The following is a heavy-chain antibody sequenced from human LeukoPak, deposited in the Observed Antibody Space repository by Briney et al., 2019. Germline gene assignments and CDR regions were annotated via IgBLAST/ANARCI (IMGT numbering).Heavy chain of an antibody. D-gene: IGHD3-22*01. CDR2: ISGSGGST. V-gene: IGHV3-23*01. CDR3: AKMVSGYNPPFDY. J-gene: IGHJ4*02. Sequence: GGSLRLSCAASGFTLSSYAMSWVRQAPGKGLEWVSGISGSGGSTYYADSVKGRFTISRDNSKNTLYLQMNSLRAEDTAVYYCAKMVSGYNPPFDYWGQGTLVTVSS. CDR1: GFTLSSYA.